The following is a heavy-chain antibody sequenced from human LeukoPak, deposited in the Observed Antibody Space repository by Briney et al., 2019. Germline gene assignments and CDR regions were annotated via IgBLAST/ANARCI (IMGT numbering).Heavy chain of an antibody. J-gene: IGHJ4*02. Sequence: SETLSLTCAVSGGPISSNNWWSWVRQPPGKGLEWIGDIYHSGGTKYNPSLKSRVTISVDKSKNQFSLKLRSVTAADTAVYYCALAYARHYGSGLNYWGQGTLVTVSS. D-gene: IGHD3-10*01. V-gene: IGHV4-4*02. CDR3: ALAYARHYGSGLNY. CDR1: GGPISSNNW. CDR2: IYHSGGT.